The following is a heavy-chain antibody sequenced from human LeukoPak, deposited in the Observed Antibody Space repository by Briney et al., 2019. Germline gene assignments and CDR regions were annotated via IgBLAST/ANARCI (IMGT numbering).Heavy chain of an antibody. CDR3: TTVRIA. J-gene: IGHJ5*02. CDR2: IKTKTDGGTT. Sequence: GGCLRLSCVASGFTFTNAWMTWVRQAPGKGLEWVGRIKTKTDGGTTDCAAPVKGRSTISRDDSKNTLYLQMNSLKIENAAVYYCTTVRIAWGQGTLVTVSS. CDR1: GFTFTNAW. D-gene: IGHD2-21*01. V-gene: IGHV3-15*01.